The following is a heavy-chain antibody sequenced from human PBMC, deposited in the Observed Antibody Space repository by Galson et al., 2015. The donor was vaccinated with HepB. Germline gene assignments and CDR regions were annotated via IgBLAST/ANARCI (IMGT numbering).Heavy chain of an antibody. V-gene: IGHV3-23*01. J-gene: IGHJ4*02. CDR1: GYTFTSYA. CDR2: ISGSGGKT. CDR3: AKADDFWSGYYRAGYFDY. D-gene: IGHD3-3*01. Sequence: SCKASGYTFTSYAMHWVRQAPGKGLEWVSAISGSGGKTYYADSVRGRFTISRDSSKNMLYLQMNSLRAEDTAVFFCAKADDFWSGYYRAGYFDYWGQGTLVTVSS.